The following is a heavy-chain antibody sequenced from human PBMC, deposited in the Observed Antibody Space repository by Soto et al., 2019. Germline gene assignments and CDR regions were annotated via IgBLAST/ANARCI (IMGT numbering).Heavy chain of an antibody. CDR1: GGSISSSSYY. V-gene: IGHV4-39*01. CDR3: ARPDYYYYYMDV. CDR2: IYYSGST. D-gene: IGHD6-6*01. Sequence: SETLSLTCTVSGGSISSSSYYWGWIRQPPGKGLEWIGSIYYSGSTYYNPSLKSRVTISVDTSKNQFSLKLSSVTAADTAVYYCARPDYYYYYMDVWGKGTTVTVSS. J-gene: IGHJ6*03.